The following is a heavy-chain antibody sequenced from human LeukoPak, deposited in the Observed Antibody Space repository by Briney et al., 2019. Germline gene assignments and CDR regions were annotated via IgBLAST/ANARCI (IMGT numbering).Heavy chain of an antibody. Sequence: GGSLRLSCAASGFTFSRFWMSWVRQAPGKGLEWVANIKQDGEENFYVDSVKGRFTISRDNAKNSLYLQMNSLRAEDTAVYYCAREHSTLAFGIWGQGTMVTVSS. V-gene: IGHV3-7*01. CDR3: AREHSTLAFGI. CDR2: IKQDGEEN. D-gene: IGHD5-18*01. CDR1: GFTFSRFW. J-gene: IGHJ3*02.